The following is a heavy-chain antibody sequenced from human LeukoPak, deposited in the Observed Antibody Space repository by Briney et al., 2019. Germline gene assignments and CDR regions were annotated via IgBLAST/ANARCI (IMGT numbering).Heavy chain of an antibody. Sequence: SETLSLTCTVSGGSISSGYAFWVWIRQAPGKGLEWIGSISNRGTTDYNPSLRSRVTISADASKSQFYLKLTSVTDTDTAVYFCAKQYTYWGQGILVTVSS. CDR2: ISNRGTT. D-gene: IGHD3-16*01. CDR3: AKQYTY. J-gene: IGHJ4*01. V-gene: IGHV4-39*01. CDR1: GGSISSGYAF.